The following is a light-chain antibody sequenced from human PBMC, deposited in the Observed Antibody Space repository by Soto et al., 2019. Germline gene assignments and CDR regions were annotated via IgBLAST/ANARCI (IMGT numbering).Light chain of an antibody. J-gene: IGLJ2*01. CDR2: GVS. CDR3: SSYTSIGTLV. V-gene: IGLV2-14*01. CDR1: SSDVGGYNY. Sequence: QSALTQPASVSGSPGQSITISCTGTSSDVGGYNYVSWYQQHPGKAPKLMIYGVSKWPSGVSNRFSGSKSGDTASLTISGLQAEDEADYYCSSYTSIGTLVFGGGTKLTVL.